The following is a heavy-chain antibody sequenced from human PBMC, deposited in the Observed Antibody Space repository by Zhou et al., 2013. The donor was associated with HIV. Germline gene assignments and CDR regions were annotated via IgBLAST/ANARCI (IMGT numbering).Heavy chain of an antibody. D-gene: IGHD3-10*01. V-gene: IGHV1-69*05. CDR3: ASSPVVVRGVIPSYFDY. J-gene: IGHJ4*02. CDR1: GGTFSSYA. CDR2: IIPIFGTA. Sequence: QVQLVQSGAEVKKPGSSVKVSCKASGGTFSSYAISWVRQAPGQGLEWMGGIIPIFGTANYAQKFQGRVTITTDESTSTAYMELSSLRSEDTAVYYCASSPVVVRGVIPSYFDYWGQGTLVTVSS.